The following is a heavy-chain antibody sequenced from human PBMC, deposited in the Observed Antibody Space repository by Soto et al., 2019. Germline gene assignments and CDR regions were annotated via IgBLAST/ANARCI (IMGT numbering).Heavy chain of an antibody. Sequence: GGSLRLSCAASGFSFSNYEMNWVRQAPGKGLEWVSYITSSGGAVMYADSVKGRFTISRDNANDSLYLQVNSLRAEDTAVYYCARDSYDYGDYGEDYWYFDIWGRGTLVTVSS. D-gene: IGHD4-17*01. V-gene: IGHV3-48*03. J-gene: IGHJ2*01. CDR2: ITSSGGAV. CDR1: GFSFSNYE. CDR3: ARDSYDYGDYGEDYWYFDI.